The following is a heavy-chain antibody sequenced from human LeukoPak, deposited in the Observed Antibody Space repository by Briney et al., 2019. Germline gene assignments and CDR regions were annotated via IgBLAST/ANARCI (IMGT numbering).Heavy chain of an antibody. V-gene: IGHV3-72*01. CDR2: TRNKAKAFTT. CDR3: ARDGGTAMVTTFDH. D-gene: IGHD4-17*01. Sequence: GGSLRLSCAASGFIFSDHYLDWFRQGPGKGLEWVGRTRNKAKAFTTEYAASVKGRFTISRDNAKNSLYLQVNSLRADDTAVYYCARDGGTAMVTTFDHWGQGTLVTVSS. J-gene: IGHJ4*02. CDR1: GFIFSDHY.